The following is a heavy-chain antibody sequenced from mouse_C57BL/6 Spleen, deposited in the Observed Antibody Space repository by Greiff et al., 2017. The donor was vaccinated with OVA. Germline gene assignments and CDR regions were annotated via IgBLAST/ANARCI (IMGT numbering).Heavy chain of an antibody. V-gene: IGHV5-17*01. CDR2: ISSGSSTI. Sequence: EVHLVESGGGLVKPGGSLKLSCAASGFTFSDYGMHWVRQAPEKGLEWVAYISSGSSTIYYADTVKGRFTISSVNDKNTLFLQMTSLRSEDTAMYYCAKIYDGYYGIFTDYWGQGTSVTVSS. D-gene: IGHD2-3*01. CDR1: GFTFSDYG. J-gene: IGHJ4*01. CDR3: AKIYDGYYGIFTDY.